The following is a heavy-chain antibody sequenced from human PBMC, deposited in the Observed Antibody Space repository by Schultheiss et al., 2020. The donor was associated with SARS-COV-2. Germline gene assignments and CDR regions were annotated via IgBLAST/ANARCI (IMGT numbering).Heavy chain of an antibody. J-gene: IGHJ4*02. CDR2: IYHSGST. V-gene: IGHV4-4*02. Sequence: SETLSLTCAVSGGSISSSNWWSWVRQPPGKGLEWIGEIYHSGSTNYNPSLKSRVTISVDTSKNQFSLKLSSVTAADTAVYYCARGSRHYFDYWGQGTLVTVSS. CDR3: ARGSRHYFDY. CDR1: GGSISSSNW.